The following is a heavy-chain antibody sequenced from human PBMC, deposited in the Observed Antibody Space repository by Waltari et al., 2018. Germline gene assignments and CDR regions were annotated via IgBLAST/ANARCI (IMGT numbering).Heavy chain of an antibody. J-gene: IGHJ3*02. CDR3: ARVDTIFGVVPHADAFDI. Sequence: QVHLQESGPGLAKPSQTLSLTCSVSGASINSGDYYWSWIRQPPGKGLEWIGYISYSGTTHYTPSLKSRVSISLDTAKNDFSLEVRSVTAADTAMYYCARVDTIFGVVPHADAFDIWGQGTMVTVAS. D-gene: IGHD3-3*01. CDR1: GASINSGDYY. CDR2: ISYSGTT. V-gene: IGHV4-30-4*08.